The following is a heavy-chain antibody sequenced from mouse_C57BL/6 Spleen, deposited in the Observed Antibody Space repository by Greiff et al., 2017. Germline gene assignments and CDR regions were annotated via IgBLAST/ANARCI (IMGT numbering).Heavy chain of an antibody. CDR2: INPNNGGT. V-gene: IGHV1-22*01. J-gene: IGHJ4*01. CDR3: ARYRGRGNYYAMDY. Sequence: EVKLQESGPELVKPGASVKMSCKASGYTFTDYNMHWVKQSHGKSLEWIGYINPNNGGTSYNQKFKGKATLTVNKSSSTAYMELRSLTSEDSAVYYCARYRGRGNYYAMDYWGQGTSVTVSS. CDR1: GYTFTDYN.